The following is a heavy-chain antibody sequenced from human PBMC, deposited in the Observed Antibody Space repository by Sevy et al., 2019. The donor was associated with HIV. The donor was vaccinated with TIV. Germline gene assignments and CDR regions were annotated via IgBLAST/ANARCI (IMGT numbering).Heavy chain of an antibody. CDR3: ARVPVYCTNGVCFFGYFDL. V-gene: IGHV3-74*01. J-gene: IGHJ2*01. D-gene: IGHD2-8*01. CDR1: GFTFSSYW. CDR2: INSDGSST. Sequence: GGSLRLSCAASGFTFSSYWMHWIRQAPGKGLVWVSRINSDGSSTSYADSVKGRFTISRDNAKNTLYLQMNSLRAEDTAVYYCARVPVYCTNGVCFFGYFDLWGRRTLVTVSS.